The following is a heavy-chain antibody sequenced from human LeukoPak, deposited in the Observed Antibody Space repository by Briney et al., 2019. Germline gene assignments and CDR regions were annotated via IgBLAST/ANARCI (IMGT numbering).Heavy chain of an antibody. V-gene: IGHV1-2*02. J-gene: IGHJ4*02. D-gene: IGHD3-9*01. CDR2: INPNSGGT. CDR3: ARVTLELRYFDWGPFDY. Sequence: GASVKVSCKASGYTFTGYYMHWVRQAPGQGLEWMGWINPNSGGTNYAQKFQGRVTMTRDTSISTAYMELSRLRSDDTAVYYCARVTLELRYFDWGPFDYWGQRTLVTVSS. CDR1: GYTFTGYY.